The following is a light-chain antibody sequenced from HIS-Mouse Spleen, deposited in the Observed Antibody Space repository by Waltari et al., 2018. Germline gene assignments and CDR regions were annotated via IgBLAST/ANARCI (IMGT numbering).Light chain of an antibody. CDR3: MQGTHWPPIRAARRGFT. CDR2: KVS. CDR1: QSLVYSDGNTY. V-gene: IGKV2-30*01. Sequence: DVVMTQSPLSLPVTLGQPASISCRSSQSLVYSDGNTYLNWFQQRPGQSPRRLIYKVSTRDSGVPDRFSGSGSGTDFTLKISRVEAEDVGVYYCMQGTHWPPIRAARRGFTFGPGTKVDIK. J-gene: IGKJ3*01.